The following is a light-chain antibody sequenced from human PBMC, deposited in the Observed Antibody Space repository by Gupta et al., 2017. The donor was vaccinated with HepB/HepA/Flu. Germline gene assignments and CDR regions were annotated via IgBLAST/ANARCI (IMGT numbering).Light chain of an antibody. V-gene: IGKV3-20*01. Sequence: VSTPSAGTLSISSGERITPSCRTSQSITSNYLAWYQQKPGQTPRLLIYGASSRATGIPDRFSGSGSGTEFTLTITRLEPEDFGVYFCQQYGSSPSTFGQGTKVEIK. CDR2: GAS. J-gene: IGKJ2*02. CDR3: QQYGSSPST. CDR1: QSITSNY.